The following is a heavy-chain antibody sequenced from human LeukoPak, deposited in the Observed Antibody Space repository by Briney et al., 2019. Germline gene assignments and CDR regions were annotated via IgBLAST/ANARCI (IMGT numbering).Heavy chain of an antibody. CDR1: GYTFTSYD. J-gene: IGHJ5*02. CDR2: INTNNGNT. CDR3: ARGVSGVTPP. V-gene: IGHV1-18*01. Sequence: ASVKVSCKTSGYTFTSYDISWVRQAPGQGPEWLGWINTNNGNTHYAQSLQDRVTLTTDTSTSTAYMELRSLKSDDTAIYHCARGVSGVTPPWGQGTLVIVSS. D-gene: IGHD4-23*01.